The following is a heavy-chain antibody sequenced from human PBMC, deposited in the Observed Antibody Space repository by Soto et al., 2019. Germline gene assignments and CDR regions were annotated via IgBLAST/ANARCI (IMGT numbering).Heavy chain of an antibody. V-gene: IGHV4-4*07. J-gene: IGHJ4*02. CDR3: AREGVGYYDSSGYYLLSGYDY. CDR2: IYTSGST. CDR1: GGSISSYY. D-gene: IGHD3-22*01. Sequence: PSETLSLTCTVSGGSISSYYWSWIRQPAGKGLEWIGRIYTSGSTNYNPSLKSRVTMSVDTSKNQFSLKLSSVTAADTAVYYCAREGVGYYDSSGYYLLSGYDYWGQGTLVTVSS.